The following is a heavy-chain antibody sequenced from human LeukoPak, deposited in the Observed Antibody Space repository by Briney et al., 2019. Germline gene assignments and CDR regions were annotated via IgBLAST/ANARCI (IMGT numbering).Heavy chain of an antibody. V-gene: IGHV3-33*01. D-gene: IGHD4-11*01. CDR1: GFTFSSYG. CDR3: AREDYSPSGMDV. J-gene: IGHJ6*02. CDR2: IWYDASNK. Sequence: PGRSLRLSCAASGFTFSSYGMHWVRQAPGKGLEWVAVIWYDASNKYYADSVKGRFTISRDNSKNTLYLQMNSLRAEDTAVYYCAREDYSPSGMDVWGQGTMVTVSS.